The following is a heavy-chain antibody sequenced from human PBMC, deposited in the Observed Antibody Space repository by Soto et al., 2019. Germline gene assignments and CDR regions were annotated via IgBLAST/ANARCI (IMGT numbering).Heavy chain of an antibody. J-gene: IGHJ6*02. D-gene: IGHD1-1*01. Sequence: QVQLVESGGGVVLPGRSLRLSCAASGFTFSYHALNWVRQAPGKGLEWVAVISYDGDNKYIAEAVKGRLTISRDNPKNTVSLQMNSLRTEDTAMYLCARGTTTSAFSVMDVWGQGTTVTVSS. V-gene: IGHV3-30-3*01. CDR1: GFTFSYHA. CDR3: ARGTTTSAFSVMDV. CDR2: ISYDGDNK.